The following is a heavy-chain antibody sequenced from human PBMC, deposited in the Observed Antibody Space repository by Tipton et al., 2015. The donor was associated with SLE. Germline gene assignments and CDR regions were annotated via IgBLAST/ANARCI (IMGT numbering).Heavy chain of an antibody. CDR3: ARQGLAATMVRGAPGSFDI. CDR2: IYHSGST. CDR1: GYSISSGYY. V-gene: IGHV4-38-2*01. Sequence: TLSLTCAVSGYSISSGYYWGWIRQPPGKGLEWIGNIYHSGSTYYNPSLKSRVTISVDTSKNQFSLKLSSVTAADTAVYYCARQGLAATMVRGAPGSFDIWGQGTMVTVSS. D-gene: IGHD3-10*01. J-gene: IGHJ3*02.